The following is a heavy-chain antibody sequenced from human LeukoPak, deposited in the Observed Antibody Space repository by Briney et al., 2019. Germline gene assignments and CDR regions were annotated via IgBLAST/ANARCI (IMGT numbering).Heavy chain of an antibody. D-gene: IGHD3-9*01. J-gene: IGHJ6*04. CDR2: ISYDGSNK. Sequence: TLRLTCAVPGFTISSCGYYWLIRAPPGGLLWGAVISYDGSNKYYADSVKGRFTISRDNSKNTLYLQMNSLRAEDTAVYYCAKDLDTGYKYYYYGMDVWGKGTTVTVSS. CDR1: GFTISSCG. V-gene: IGHV3-30*18. CDR3: AKDLDTGYKYYYYGMDV.